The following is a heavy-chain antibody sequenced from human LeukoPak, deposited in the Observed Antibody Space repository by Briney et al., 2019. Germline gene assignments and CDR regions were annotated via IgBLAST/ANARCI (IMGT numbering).Heavy chain of an antibody. CDR3: ARGGYCSGGSCQHYPT. Sequence: SETLSLTCTVSGGSIRSTSSSSYYWGWIRQPPGKGLEWIGSIYYGGGTYYNPSLKSRVTISTDTSKNQFSLKLSSVTAADTAVYYCARGGYCSGGSCQHYPTWGQGTLVTVSS. CDR1: GGSIRSTSSSSYY. J-gene: IGHJ5*02. D-gene: IGHD2-15*01. CDR2: IYYGGGT. V-gene: IGHV4-39*01.